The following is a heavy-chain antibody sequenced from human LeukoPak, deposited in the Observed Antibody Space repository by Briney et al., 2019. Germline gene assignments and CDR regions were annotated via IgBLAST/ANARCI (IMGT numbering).Heavy chain of an antibody. CDR1: GFIFSTAW. J-gene: IGHJ4*02. D-gene: IGHD3-16*02. V-gene: IGHV3-15*01. Sequence: GGPLRLSCAGSGFIFSTAWMSWVRQAPGKGLEWVGRIKSKTDGGTTDYAAPVKGRFTISRDDSKNTVYLQMNNLKNEDTGVYYCSTDNLDYDYVWGTYREVNYFDYWGQGTLVTVSS. CDR2: IKSKTDGGTT. CDR3: STDNLDYDYVWGTYREVNYFDY.